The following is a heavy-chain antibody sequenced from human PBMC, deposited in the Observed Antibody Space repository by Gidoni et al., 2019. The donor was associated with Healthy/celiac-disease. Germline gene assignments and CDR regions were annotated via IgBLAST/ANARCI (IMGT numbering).Heavy chain of an antibody. CDR1: GFTFYYYA. CDR3: AKDRGSGSYSYYYYMDV. Sequence: EVQLVESGAGLLQPGRSLRLSCAASGFTFYYYAMHWVRQAPGKGLEWVSGISWNSGSIGYADAVKGRFTISRDNAKNSLYLQMNSLRAEDTALYYCAKDRGSGSYSYYYYMDVWGKGTTVTVSS. J-gene: IGHJ6*03. V-gene: IGHV3-9*01. CDR2: ISWNSGSI. D-gene: IGHD1-26*01.